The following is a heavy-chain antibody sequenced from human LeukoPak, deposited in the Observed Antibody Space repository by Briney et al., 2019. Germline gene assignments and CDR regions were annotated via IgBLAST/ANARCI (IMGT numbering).Heavy chain of an antibody. CDR3: ARRAISGSYYADY. CDR1: GYSSTNYW. D-gene: IGHD1-26*01. CDR2: IYPGDSDT. V-gene: IGHV5-51*01. Sequence: KFGESLKISCKGSGYSSTNYWIGWVRQMPGKGLEWMAIIYPGDSDTRYSRSFEGQVTISADKSISTAYLQWSSLKASDTAMYYRARRAISGSYYADYWGQGTLVTVSS. J-gene: IGHJ4*02.